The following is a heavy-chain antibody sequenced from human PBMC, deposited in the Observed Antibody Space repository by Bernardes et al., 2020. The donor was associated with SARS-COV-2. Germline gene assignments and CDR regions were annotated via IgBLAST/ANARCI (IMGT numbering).Heavy chain of an antibody. Sequence: GSLRLSCAASGFTVSSNYMSWVRQSPGKGLEWVSVIYSGGSTYYADSVRGRFTISRDDSKNTLSLQMNSLRADDTAIYYCARDYGAWYFDYWGQGTLVTVSS. CDR3: ARDYGAWYFDY. J-gene: IGHJ4*02. D-gene: IGHD4-17*01. CDR1: GFTVSSNY. V-gene: IGHV3-53*01. CDR2: IYSGGST.